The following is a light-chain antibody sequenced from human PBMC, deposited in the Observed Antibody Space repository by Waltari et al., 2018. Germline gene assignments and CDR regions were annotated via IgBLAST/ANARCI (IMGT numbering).Light chain of an antibody. CDR1: ISNTGTPS. CDR2: LTH. J-gene: IGLJ2*01. V-gene: IGLV1-47*01. Sequence: QSVLTQPPSASGTPGQSVTISCSGSISNTGTPSVYWYQQLPGTAPKLLTYLTHQRPSGVPDRFSASKSGTSASLAISGLRFEDEADYYCATRDEGPTVVFGGGTKLTVL. CDR3: ATRDEGPTVV.